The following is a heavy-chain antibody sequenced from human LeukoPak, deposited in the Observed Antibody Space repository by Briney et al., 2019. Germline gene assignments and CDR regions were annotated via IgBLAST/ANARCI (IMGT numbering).Heavy chain of an antibody. V-gene: IGHV3-43*02. CDR3: AKDRDTTGYEH. Sequence: PGGSLRLSCAASGFTFEDYAMHWVRQAPGKGLEWVSFVTGDGSSAYYADSVKGRFTISRDNSKNSLYLQMKSLRIEDSALYYCAKDRDTTGYEHWGQGTLVTVSS. CDR1: GFTFEDYA. D-gene: IGHD3-22*01. J-gene: IGHJ1*01. CDR2: VTGDGSSA.